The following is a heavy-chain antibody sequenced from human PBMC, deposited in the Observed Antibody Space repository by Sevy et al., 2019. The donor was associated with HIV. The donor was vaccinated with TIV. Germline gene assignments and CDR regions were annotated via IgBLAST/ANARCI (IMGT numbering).Heavy chain of an antibody. CDR2: ISGGGGGT. CDR1: GFTFNNYA. J-gene: IGHJ2*01. CDR3: AKHYIHDIADVWYVDL. D-gene: IGHD6-13*01. Sequence: GGSLRLSCAASGFTFNNYAMSWVRQAPGKGLEGKGLEWVSTISGGGGGTYYADSVRGRFTISRDNSKNTLYLQVNSLRVEDTAMYYCAKHYIHDIADVWYVDLWGRGTLVTVSS. V-gene: IGHV3-23*01.